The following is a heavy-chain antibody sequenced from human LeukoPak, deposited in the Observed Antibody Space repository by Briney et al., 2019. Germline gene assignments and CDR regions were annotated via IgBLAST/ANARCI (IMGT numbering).Heavy chain of an antibody. CDR2: IYYSGST. Sequence: SETLSLTCTVSGGPISSYYWSWIRQPPGKGLEWIGYIYYSGSTNYNPSLKSRVTISVDTSKNQFSLKLSSVTAADTAVYYCARALRARITGTTASVYGMDVWGQGTTVTVSS. CDR3: ARALRARITGTTASVYGMDV. D-gene: IGHD1-20*01. CDR1: GGPISSYY. J-gene: IGHJ6*02. V-gene: IGHV4-59*01.